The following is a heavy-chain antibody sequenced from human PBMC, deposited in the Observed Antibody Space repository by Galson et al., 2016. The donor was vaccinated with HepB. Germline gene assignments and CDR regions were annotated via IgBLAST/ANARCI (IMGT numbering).Heavy chain of an antibody. Sequence: TLSLTCTVSGGSISSGGYYWSWIRQHPGKGLEWIGYIAYSGSTSYNPTPKSRVTISEDTPKNQFSLKLSSVTAADTAVYYCARSYDSTGYYFPNWFEPWGQGTLVTVSS. CDR1: GGSISSGGYY. CDR3: ARSYDSTGYYFPNWFEP. CDR2: IAYSGST. J-gene: IGHJ5*02. V-gene: IGHV4-31*03. D-gene: IGHD3-22*01.